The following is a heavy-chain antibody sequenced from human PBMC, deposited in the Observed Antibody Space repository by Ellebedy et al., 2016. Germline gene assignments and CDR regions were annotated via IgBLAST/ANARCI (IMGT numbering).Heavy chain of an antibody. Sequence: ASVKVSCXASGFTFTTYGLTWVRQAPGQGLEWMGWISDYNANTNYAQKLQGRVTMTTDTSTSTAYMELRSLRSDDTAVYYCARGDAFDIWGQGTMVTVSS. CDR1: GFTFTTYG. V-gene: IGHV1-18*01. CDR2: ISDYNANT. J-gene: IGHJ3*02. CDR3: ARGDAFDI.